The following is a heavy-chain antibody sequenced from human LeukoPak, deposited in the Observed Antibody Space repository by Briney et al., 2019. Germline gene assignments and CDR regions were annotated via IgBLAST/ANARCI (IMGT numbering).Heavy chain of an antibody. Sequence: SETLSLTCTVSGGSISSSSYYWGWIRQPPGKGLERIGSIYYSGSTYYNPSLKSRVTISVDTSKNQFSLKLSSVTAADTAVYYCARGGWRLDYWGQGTLVTVSS. J-gene: IGHJ4*02. D-gene: IGHD2-15*01. CDR3: ARGGWRLDY. V-gene: IGHV4-39*07. CDR1: GGSISSSSYY. CDR2: IYYSGST.